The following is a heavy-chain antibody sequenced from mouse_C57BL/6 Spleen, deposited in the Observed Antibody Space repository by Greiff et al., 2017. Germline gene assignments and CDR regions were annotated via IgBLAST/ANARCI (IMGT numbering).Heavy chain of an antibody. J-gene: IGHJ3*01. V-gene: IGHV1-55*01. CDR2: IYPGSGST. D-gene: IGHD1-1*01. Sequence: QVQLKQPGAELVKPGASVKMSCKASGYTFTSYWITWVKQRPGQGLEWIGDIYPGSGSTNYNEKFKSKATLTVDTSSSTAYMQLSSLTSEDSAVDYCAREGYGSTTAWFAYWGQGTLVTVSA. CDR1: GYTFTSYW. CDR3: AREGYGSTTAWFAY.